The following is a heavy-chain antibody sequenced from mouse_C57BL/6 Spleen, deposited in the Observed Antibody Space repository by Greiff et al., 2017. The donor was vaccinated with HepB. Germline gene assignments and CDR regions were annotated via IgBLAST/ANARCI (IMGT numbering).Heavy chain of an antibody. Sequence: EVKLLESGPGLVKPSQSLSLTCSVTGYSITSGYYWNWIRQFPGNKLEWMGYISYDGSNNYNPSLKNRISITRDTSKNQFFLKLNSVTTEDTATYYCARSIYYYGPDYWGQGTTLTVSS. J-gene: IGHJ2*01. CDR3: ARSIYYYGPDY. D-gene: IGHD1-1*01. CDR1: GYSITSGYY. CDR2: ISYDGSN. V-gene: IGHV3-6*01.